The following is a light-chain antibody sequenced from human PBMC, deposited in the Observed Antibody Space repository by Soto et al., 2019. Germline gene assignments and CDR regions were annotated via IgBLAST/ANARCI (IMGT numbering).Light chain of an antibody. CDR3: QQSYSTLT. V-gene: IGKV1-39*01. CDR1: QSISSY. J-gene: IGKJ5*01. Sequence: DIQMTQSPSSLSASVGDRVTITCRASQSISSYLNWYQQKPGKAPRLLIYAASSLQSGVPSSFSGSGSGTDFTLTISSLQPEDFATYYCQQSYSTLTCGQGTRREIK. CDR2: AAS.